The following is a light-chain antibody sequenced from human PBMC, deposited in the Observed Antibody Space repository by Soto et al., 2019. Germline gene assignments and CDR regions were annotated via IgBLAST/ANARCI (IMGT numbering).Light chain of an antibody. V-gene: IGLV2-14*01. J-gene: IGLJ3*02. CDR3: SSYTGSGTLV. CDR2: EVR. Sequence: QSVLTQPASVSGSPGQSITISCTGTSSDVGGYNYVSWYQQHPGKAPKLMIYEVRNRPSGVSNRFSGSRSGITASLTISGLQAEDEADYYCSSYTGSGTLVFGGGTTLTVL. CDR1: SSDVGGYNY.